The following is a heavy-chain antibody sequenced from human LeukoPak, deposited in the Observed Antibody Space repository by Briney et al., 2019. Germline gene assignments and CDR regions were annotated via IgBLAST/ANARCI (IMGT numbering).Heavy chain of an antibody. J-gene: IGHJ4*02. Sequence: GASVKVSCKASGYTFTDHYMHRVRQAPGQGLEWMGRINPNSGGTNYAQRFQGRVTMTRDTSISTAYMELSRLRSDDTAVYYCARESGCGGDCYDSDYWGQGTLVTVSS. CDR3: ARESGCGGDCYDSDY. V-gene: IGHV1-2*06. D-gene: IGHD2-21*02. CDR1: GYTFTDHY. CDR2: INPNSGGT.